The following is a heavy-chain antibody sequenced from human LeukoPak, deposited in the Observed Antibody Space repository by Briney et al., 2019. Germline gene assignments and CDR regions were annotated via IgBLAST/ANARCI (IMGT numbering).Heavy chain of an antibody. Sequence: ASVKVSCKASGGTFISYAISWVRQAPGQGLEWMGGIIPIFGTANYAQMFHGRVPITTDESTSTAYMELSSLRSEDTAVYYCARDPYYYDSSGYFDYWGQGTLVTVSS. J-gene: IGHJ4*02. CDR3: ARDPYYYDSSGYFDY. D-gene: IGHD3-22*01. CDR1: GGTFISYA. V-gene: IGHV1-69*05. CDR2: IIPIFGTA.